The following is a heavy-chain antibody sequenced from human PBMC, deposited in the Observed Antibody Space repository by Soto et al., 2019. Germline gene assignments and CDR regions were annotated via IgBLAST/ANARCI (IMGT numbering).Heavy chain of an antibody. CDR1: GFTFSSYG. D-gene: IGHD4-17*01. J-gene: IGHJ4*01. V-gene: IGHV3-33*01. CDR2: IWYDGSNK. CDR3: ARDRGYGDPLEYFDY. Sequence: QVQLVESGGGVVQPGRSLRLSCAASGFTFSSYGMHWVRQAPGKGLEWVAVIWYDGSNKYYADSVKGRFTISRDNSKNTLYLQMNSLRAEDTAVYYCARDRGYGDPLEYFDYWGHGTLVTVSS.